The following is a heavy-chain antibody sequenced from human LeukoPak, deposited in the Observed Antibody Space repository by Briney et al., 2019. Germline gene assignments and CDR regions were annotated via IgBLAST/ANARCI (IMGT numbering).Heavy chain of an antibody. V-gene: IGHV4-59*01. Sequence: SETLSLTCTVAGGSISSYYWSWIRQPPGKGLEWIGYIYYSGSTNYNPSLKSRVTISVDTSKNQFSLKLSSVTAADTAVYYCAGSNTYSSGYYRFDYWGQGTLVTVSS. CDR3: AGSNTYSSGYYRFDY. CDR1: GGSISSYY. D-gene: IGHD3-22*01. CDR2: IYYSGST. J-gene: IGHJ4*02.